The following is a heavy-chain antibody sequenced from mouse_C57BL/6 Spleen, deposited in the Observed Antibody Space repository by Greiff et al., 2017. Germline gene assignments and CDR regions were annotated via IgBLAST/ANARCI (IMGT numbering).Heavy chain of an antibody. D-gene: IGHD4-1*01. CDR3: ARNGFTGRVLLAY. J-gene: IGHJ3*01. CDR1: GFSLTSYG. V-gene: IGHV2-2*01. CDR2: IWSGGST. Sequence: VQLQQSGPGLVQPSQSLSITCTVSGFSLTSYGVHWVRQSPGQGLEWRGVIWSGGSTDYNAAFISRLSISKDNSKSQVFFNMNSLTSDDTAIYYCARNGFTGRVLLAYWGQGTLVTVSA.